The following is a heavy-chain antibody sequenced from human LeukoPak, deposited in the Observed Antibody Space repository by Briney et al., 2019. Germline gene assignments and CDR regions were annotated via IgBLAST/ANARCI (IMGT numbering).Heavy chain of an antibody. J-gene: IGHJ4*02. Sequence: ASVKASCKASGYTFTDFYLHWVRQAPGQGLEWMGWINPNSGDTNYAQKFQARVTMTRDTSINTAYMELSGLKSDDTAVYFCARENPGVPFDYWGQGTLVTVSS. V-gene: IGHV1-2*02. CDR3: ARENPGVPFDY. D-gene: IGHD3-3*01. CDR1: GYTFTDFY. CDR2: INPNSGDT.